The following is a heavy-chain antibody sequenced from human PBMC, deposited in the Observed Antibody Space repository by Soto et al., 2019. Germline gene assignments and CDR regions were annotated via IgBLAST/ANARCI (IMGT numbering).Heavy chain of an antibody. V-gene: IGHV4-39*01. J-gene: IGHJ4*02. Sequence: SETLSLTCTVSGGSISSSIYYGGWIRQPPGKGLEWIGSIFYSGSTYYNPSLKSRVTISVDTSKNQFSLKLYSVTAADTAMYYCARHTPAISISDHWGQGTLVTVSS. CDR1: GGSISSSIYY. CDR2: IFYSGST. D-gene: IGHD2-15*01. CDR3: ARHTPAISISDH.